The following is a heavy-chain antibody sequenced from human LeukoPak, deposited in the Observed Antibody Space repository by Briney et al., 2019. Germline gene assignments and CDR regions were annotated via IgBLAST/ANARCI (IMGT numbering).Heavy chain of an antibody. CDR3: AKDHDGVGATGY. CDR2: ISGSGGST. Sequence: GGSLRLSCAASGFTFSSYAMSWVRPAPGKGLEWVSGISGSGGSTYYADSVKSRFTISRDNSKNTLYLQMNSLRAEDTAVYYCAKDHDGVGATGYWGQGTLVTVSS. D-gene: IGHD1-26*01. CDR1: GFTFSSYA. J-gene: IGHJ4*02. V-gene: IGHV3-23*01.